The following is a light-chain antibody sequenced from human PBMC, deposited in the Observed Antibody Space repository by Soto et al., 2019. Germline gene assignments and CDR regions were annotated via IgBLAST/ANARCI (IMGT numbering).Light chain of an antibody. J-gene: IGLJ2*01. V-gene: IGLV2-14*03. CDR3: SSYTTSSTQVL. Sequence: QSALTQPASVSGSPGQSITISCTGSSSDIGTYNYVSWFQQHPGKAPRLIISDVSNRPSGISNRFSGFKSGNTASLTISGLRAEDEADYFCSSYTTSSTQVLFGGGTQLTVL. CDR1: SSDIGTYNY. CDR2: DVS.